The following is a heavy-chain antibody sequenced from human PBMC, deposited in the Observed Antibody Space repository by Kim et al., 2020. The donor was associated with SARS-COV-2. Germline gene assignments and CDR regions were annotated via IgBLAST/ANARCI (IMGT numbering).Heavy chain of an antibody. J-gene: IGHJ4*02. V-gene: IGHV3-23*01. Sequence: ADSVKGRFTISRGNSKNTLYLQMNSLRAEDTAVYYCAKDGVLGDTYYFDYWGQGTLVTVSS. CDR3: AKDGVLGDTYYFDY. D-gene: IGHD1-26*01.